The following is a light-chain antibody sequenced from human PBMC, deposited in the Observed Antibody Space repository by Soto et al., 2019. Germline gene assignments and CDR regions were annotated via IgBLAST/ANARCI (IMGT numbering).Light chain of an antibody. CDR2: KAS. J-gene: IGKJ1*01. V-gene: IGKV1-5*03. Sequence: DIQMPQYPSTLSASEGNRVSISCRASQSIGSWLAWFQQKPGKAPKVLIYKASSLESGVPSRFSGSGSGTEFTLTISSLQPDDFATYYCQQYNSCSSFGQVTKVDIK. CDR1: QSIGSW. CDR3: QQYNSCSS.